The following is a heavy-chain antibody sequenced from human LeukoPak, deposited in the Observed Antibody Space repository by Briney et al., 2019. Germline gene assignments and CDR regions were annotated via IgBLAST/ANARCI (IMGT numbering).Heavy chain of an antibody. Sequence: SETLSLTCTVSGASITSYYWTWIRQPPGKGLEWIGYIHYSGSTNYNPSLKSRVSISVDTSKNQFSLRLTSVTAADTAVYYCARGHYGSGTGTYSNWGQGTLVTVSS. D-gene: IGHD3-10*01. CDR1: GASITSYY. V-gene: IGHV4-59*01. J-gene: IGHJ4*02. CDR2: IHYSGST. CDR3: ARGHYGSGTGTYSN.